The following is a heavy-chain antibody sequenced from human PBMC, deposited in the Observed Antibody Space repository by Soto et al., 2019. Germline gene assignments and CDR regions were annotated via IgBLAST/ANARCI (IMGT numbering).Heavy chain of an antibody. D-gene: IGHD2-2*01. CDR3: ANLVSEVPAWAQYYFHYGMDV. CDR1: GFTFSSYG. V-gene: IGHV3-30*18. Sequence: PGGSLRLSCAASGFTFSSYGMHWVRQAPGKGLEWVAVISYDGSNKYYADSVKGRFTISRDNSKNTLYLQMNSLRAEDTAVYYCANLVSEVPAWAQYYFHYGMDVWGQGTTVTVSS. CDR2: ISYDGSNK. J-gene: IGHJ6*02.